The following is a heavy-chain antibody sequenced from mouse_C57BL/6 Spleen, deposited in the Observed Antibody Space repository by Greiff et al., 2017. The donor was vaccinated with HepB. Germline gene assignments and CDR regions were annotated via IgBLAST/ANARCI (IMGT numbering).Heavy chain of an antibody. D-gene: IGHD2-1*01. Sequence: VQLQQSGPELVKPGASVKIPCKASGYTFTDYNMDWVKQSHGKSLEWIGDINPNNGGTIYNQKFKGKATLTVDKSSSTAYMELRSLTSEDTAVYYCARSEDYYGNSAWFAYWGQGTLVTVSA. J-gene: IGHJ3*01. CDR2: INPNNGGT. V-gene: IGHV1-18*01. CDR1: GYTFTDYN. CDR3: ARSEDYYGNSAWFAY.